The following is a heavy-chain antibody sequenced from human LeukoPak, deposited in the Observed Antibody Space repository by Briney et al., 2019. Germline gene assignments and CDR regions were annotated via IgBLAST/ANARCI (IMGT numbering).Heavy chain of an antibody. CDR2: IYHSGST. CDR3: ARDTPGLGIYAFDI. Sequence: SETLSLTCAVSGGSISSGGYSWSWIRQPPGKGLEWIGYIYHSGSTYYNPSLKSRVTISVDRSKNQFSLKLSSVTAADTAVYYCARDTPGLGIYAFDIWGQGTMVTVS. J-gene: IGHJ3*02. D-gene: IGHD7-27*01. V-gene: IGHV4-30-2*01. CDR1: GGSISSGGYS.